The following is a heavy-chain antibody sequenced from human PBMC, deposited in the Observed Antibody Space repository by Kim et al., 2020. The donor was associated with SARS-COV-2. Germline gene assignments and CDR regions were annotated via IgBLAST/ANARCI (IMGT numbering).Heavy chain of an antibody. V-gene: IGHV1-46*01. CDR2: INPSGGST. Sequence: ASVKVSCKASGYTFTSYYMHWVRQAPGQGLEWMGIINPSGGSTSYAQKFQGRVTMTRDTSTSTVYMELSSLRSEDTAVYYCAREDTAMAKYYYYYGMDVWGQGTTVTVSS. CDR3: AREDTAMAKYYYYYGMDV. D-gene: IGHD5-18*01. CDR1: GYTFTSYY. J-gene: IGHJ6*02.